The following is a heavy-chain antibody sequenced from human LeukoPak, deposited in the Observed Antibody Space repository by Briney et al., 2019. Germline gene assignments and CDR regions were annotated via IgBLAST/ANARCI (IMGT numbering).Heavy chain of an antibody. CDR2: IYPGDSDT. D-gene: IGHD3-9*01. CDR1: GYSITSYW. CDR3: ARHVLRCFDWLPIKDYYYYMDV. V-gene: IGHV5-51*01. J-gene: IGHJ6*03. Sequence: PGESLKISCEGSGYSITSYWIGWVRPMPGKGMEWMGIIYPGDSDTRYSPSFQGQVTISADKTISSAYLQLSNLKASDTAMYYCARHVLRCFDWLPIKDYYYYMDVWGKAATVTVSS.